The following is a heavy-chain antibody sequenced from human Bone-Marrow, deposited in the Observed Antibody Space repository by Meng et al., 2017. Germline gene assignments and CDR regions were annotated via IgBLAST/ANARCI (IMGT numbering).Heavy chain of an antibody. J-gene: IGHJ4*02. CDR1: GFTFGEYA. D-gene: IGHD3-16*01. CDR2: IRSKAYSGTA. V-gene: IGHV3-49*03. Sequence: GESLKISCTASGFTFGEYAMSWFRQAPGQGLEWVSFIRSKAYSGTADYAAAVKGIFTISRDDSKSIAYLQMNSLKAEDTAVYYCARGCRVSGKDYFDYWGQGTLVTVSS. CDR3: ARGCRVSGKDYFDY.